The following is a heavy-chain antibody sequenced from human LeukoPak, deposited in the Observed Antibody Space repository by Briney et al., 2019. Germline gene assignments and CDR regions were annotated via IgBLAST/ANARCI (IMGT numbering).Heavy chain of an antibody. CDR3: ARLSGSYWDFDY. CDR1: GGSISSSRYY. J-gene: IGHJ4*02. Sequence: SETLSLTCTVSGGSISSSRYYWGWIRQPPGKGLEWIGSIYYSGSTYYNPSLKSRVTISADTSKNQFSLKLSSVTAADTAVYYCARLSGSYWDFDYWGQGTLVTVSS. D-gene: IGHD1-26*01. CDR2: IYYSGST. V-gene: IGHV4-39*01.